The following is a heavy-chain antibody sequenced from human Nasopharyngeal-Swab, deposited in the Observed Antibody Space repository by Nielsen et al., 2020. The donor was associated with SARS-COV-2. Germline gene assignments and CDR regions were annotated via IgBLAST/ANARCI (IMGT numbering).Heavy chain of an antibody. CDR2: ISSSSSTI. Sequence: VRQAPGTGLEWVSYISSSSSTIYYADSVKGRFTISRDNSKNALYLQMNSLRAEDTAVYYCAKLSPYYYGSGSSHDAFDIWGQGTMVTVSS. V-gene: IGHV3-48*01. CDR3: AKLSPYYYGSGSSHDAFDI. J-gene: IGHJ3*02. D-gene: IGHD3-10*01.